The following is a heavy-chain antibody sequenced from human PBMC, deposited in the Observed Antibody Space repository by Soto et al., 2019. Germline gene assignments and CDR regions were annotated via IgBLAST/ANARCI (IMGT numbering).Heavy chain of an antibody. J-gene: IGHJ5*02. CDR1: GGSFSGYY. D-gene: IGHD6-19*01. CDR3: ARATVYSSGFDP. Sequence: SETLSLTCAVYGGSFSGYYWIWIRQPPGKGLEWIGEINHSGSTNYNPSLKSRVTISVDTSKNQFSLKLSSVTAADTAVYYCARATVYSSGFDPWGQGTLVTVSS. V-gene: IGHV4-34*01. CDR2: INHSGST.